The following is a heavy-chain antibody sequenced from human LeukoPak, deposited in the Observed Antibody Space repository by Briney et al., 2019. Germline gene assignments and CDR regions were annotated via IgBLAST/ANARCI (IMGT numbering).Heavy chain of an antibody. CDR2: MNPNSGNT. CDR3: ARVPLNSNYDFWSGYLVYGMDV. D-gene: IGHD3-3*01. J-gene: IGHJ6*02. Sequence: ASVKVSCKASGYTFTSYDINWVRQATGRGLEWMGWMNPNSGNTGYAQKFQGRVTMTRNTSISTAYMELSSLRSEDTAVYYCARVPLNSNYDFWSGYLVYGMDVWGQGTTVTVSS. V-gene: IGHV1-8*01. CDR1: GYTFTSYD.